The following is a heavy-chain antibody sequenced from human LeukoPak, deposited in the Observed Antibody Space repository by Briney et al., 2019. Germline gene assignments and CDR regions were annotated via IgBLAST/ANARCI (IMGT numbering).Heavy chain of an antibody. CDR2: TYYRSKWHN. V-gene: IGHV6-1*01. CDR3: AGTTDYSSFLAF. CDR1: GDSVSSSSAV. J-gene: IGHJ4*02. D-gene: IGHD4-11*01. Sequence: SQTLSLTCAVSGDSVSSSSAVWNWIRQSPSRGLEWLGRTYYRSKWHNEYAESVKSRISITSDISKNQFSLQLNSVTPEDTAEYFCAGTTDYSSFLAFWGQGTLVTVSS.